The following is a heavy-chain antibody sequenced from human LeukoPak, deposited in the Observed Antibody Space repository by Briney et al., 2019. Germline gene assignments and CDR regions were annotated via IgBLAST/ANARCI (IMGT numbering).Heavy chain of an antibody. CDR2: ISSSSSYI. CDR3: ARGSFTLRDGDYDTGDY. Sequence: GGSLRLSCAASGFTFSSYSMNWVRQAPGKGLEWVSSISSSSSYIYYADSVKGRFTISRDNAKNSLYLQMNSLRAEDTAVYYCARGSFTLRDGDYDTGDYWGQGTLVTVSS. D-gene: IGHD4-17*01. CDR1: GFTFSSYS. J-gene: IGHJ4*02. V-gene: IGHV3-21*01.